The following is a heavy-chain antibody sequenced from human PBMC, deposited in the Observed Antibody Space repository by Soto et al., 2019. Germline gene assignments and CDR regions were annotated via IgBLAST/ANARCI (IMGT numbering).Heavy chain of an antibody. V-gene: IGHV3-23*01. D-gene: IGHD3-10*01. CDR1: GFTFSSYA. CDR3: AKGVLWFGRKSRAIDY. J-gene: IGHJ4*02. CDR2: ISGSGGST. Sequence: GGSLRLSCAASGFTFSSYAMSWVRQAPGKGLEWVSAISGSGGSTYYADSVKGRFTISRDNSKNTLYLQMNSLRAEDTAVYYCAKGVLWFGRKSRAIDYWGQGTLVTVSS.